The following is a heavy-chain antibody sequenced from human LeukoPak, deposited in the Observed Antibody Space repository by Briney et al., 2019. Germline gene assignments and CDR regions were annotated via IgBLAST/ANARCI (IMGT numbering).Heavy chain of an antibody. D-gene: IGHD3-3*01. V-gene: IGHV4-59*01. CDR2: IYYSGST. CDR1: GGSISSYY. CDR3: ARERSVNAFDI. J-gene: IGHJ3*02. Sequence: SETLSLTCTVSGGSISSYYWSWIRQPPGKGLEWIGYIYYSGSTNYNPSLKSRVTISVDTSKNQFSLKLSSVTAADTAAYYCARERSVNAFDIWGQGTMVTVSS.